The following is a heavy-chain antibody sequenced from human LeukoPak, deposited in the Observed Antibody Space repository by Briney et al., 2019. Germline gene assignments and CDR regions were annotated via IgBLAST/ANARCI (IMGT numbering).Heavy chain of an antibody. J-gene: IGHJ6*03. CDR3: ARGRGYGDYRYYYYYYMDV. Sequence: GGSLRLSCAASGFTLSSYWMSLVRQARGEGREWVTNIKQDESEKYYCDSVKGRFTISRDNAKNSLYLQMNSLRAEDTAVYYCARGRGYGDYRYYYYYYMDVWGKGTTVTVSS. D-gene: IGHD4-17*01. V-gene: IGHV3-7*01. CDR2: IKQDESEK. CDR1: GFTLSSYW.